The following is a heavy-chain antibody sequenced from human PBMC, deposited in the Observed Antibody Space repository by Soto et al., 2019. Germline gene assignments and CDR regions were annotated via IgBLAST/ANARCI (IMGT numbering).Heavy chain of an antibody. CDR3: ARGSFSCSSSWFDP. D-gene: IGHD6-6*01. J-gene: IGHJ5*02. CDR1: GGSISSDANF. CDR2: ISYTGRT. Sequence: PSETLSLTCTVSGGSISSDANFWSWIRQLPGRGLEWIGYISYTGRTYYTPSLNSRLTISLDTSKNLFSLRLSAVTAADTAVYFCARGSFSCSSSWFDPWGQGTLVTVSS. V-gene: IGHV4-31*03.